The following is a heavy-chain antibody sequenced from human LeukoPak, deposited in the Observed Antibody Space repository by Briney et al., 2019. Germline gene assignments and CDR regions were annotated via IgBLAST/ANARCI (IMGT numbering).Heavy chain of an antibody. J-gene: IGHJ4*02. CDR3: STGGYYEDY. Sequence: GGSLRLSCAGSGFTFSNAWMNWVRQAPGKGLEWVGRIKSKVDGGTTDYAAPVKGRFTISRDDPKNTVYLQVNSLKTEDTAVYYCSTGGYYEDYWGQGTLVTVSS. CDR2: IKSKVDGGTT. D-gene: IGHD3-22*01. V-gene: IGHV3-15*01. CDR1: GFTFSNAW.